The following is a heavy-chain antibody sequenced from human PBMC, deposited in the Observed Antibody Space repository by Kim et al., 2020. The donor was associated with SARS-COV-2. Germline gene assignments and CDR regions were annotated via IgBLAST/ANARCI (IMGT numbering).Heavy chain of an antibody. Sequence: SETLSLTCTVSGGSISSSSYYWGWIRQPPGKGLEWIGSIYYSGSTYYNPSLKSRVTISVDTSKNQFSLKLSSVTAADTAVYYCARREGRITMVRGVSNWFDPWGQGTLVTVSS. CDR3: ARREGRITMVRGVSNWFDP. J-gene: IGHJ5*02. D-gene: IGHD3-10*01. V-gene: IGHV4-39*01. CDR2: IYYSGST. CDR1: GGSISSSSYY.